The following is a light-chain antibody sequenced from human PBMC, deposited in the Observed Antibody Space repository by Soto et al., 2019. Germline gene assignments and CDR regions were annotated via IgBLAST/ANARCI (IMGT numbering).Light chain of an antibody. V-gene: IGKV1-39*01. CDR1: QSISSY. J-gene: IGKJ4*01. Sequence: DIQMTQSPSSLSASVGDRVTITCRASQSISSYLNWYQQKPGEAPKLLIYAASSLQSGVPSRFSGSGSGTEFILTIGSLQPEDLATYYCQQSFSSPHTFGGGTKVEIK. CDR2: AAS. CDR3: QQSFSSPHT.